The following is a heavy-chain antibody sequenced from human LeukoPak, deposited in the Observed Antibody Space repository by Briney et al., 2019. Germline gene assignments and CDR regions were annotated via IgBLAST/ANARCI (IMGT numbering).Heavy chain of an antibody. V-gene: IGHV1-69*04. CDR2: IIPILGIA. CDR3: AREGGYDLRFWSYYFDY. Sequence: GASVKVSCKASGGTFSSYAISWVRQAPGQGLEWMGRIIPILGIANYAQKFQGRVTITADKSTSTAYMELSSLRSEDTAVYYCAREGGYDLRFWSYYFDYWGQGTLATVSS. CDR1: GGTFSSYA. J-gene: IGHJ4*02. D-gene: IGHD5-12*01.